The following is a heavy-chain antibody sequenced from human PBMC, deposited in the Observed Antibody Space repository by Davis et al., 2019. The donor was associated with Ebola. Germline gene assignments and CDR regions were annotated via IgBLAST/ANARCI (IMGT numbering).Heavy chain of an antibody. J-gene: IGHJ4*02. Sequence: GESLKISCKGSGYSFTSYWIGWVRQMPGKGLEWMGIIYPGDSDTRYSPSFQGQVTISADKSISTAYLQWSSLKASDTAMYYCARAGGCSSTSCYGLDYWGQGTLVTVSS. CDR1: GYSFTSYW. V-gene: IGHV5-51*01. CDR3: ARAGGCSSTSCYGLDY. CDR2: IYPGDSDT. D-gene: IGHD2-2*01.